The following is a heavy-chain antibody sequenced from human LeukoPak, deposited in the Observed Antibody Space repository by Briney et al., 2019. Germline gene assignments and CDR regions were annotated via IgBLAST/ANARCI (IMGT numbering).Heavy chain of an antibody. Sequence: GESLKISCEASGYSFASFSIGWVRQMPGKGLEWMGIIYPADSNTRYSPSFQGQVTISADKSLNTAYLQWNSLKASDTAMYYCARQYSSGGNWFDPWGQGTLVTVSS. D-gene: IGHD6-19*01. CDR3: ARQYSSGGNWFDP. CDR2: IYPADSNT. J-gene: IGHJ5*02. V-gene: IGHV5-51*01. CDR1: GYSFASFS.